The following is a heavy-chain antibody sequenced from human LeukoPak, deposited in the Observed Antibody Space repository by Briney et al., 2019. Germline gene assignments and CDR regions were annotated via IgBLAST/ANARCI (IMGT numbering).Heavy chain of an antibody. CDR3: TRSYYDSSGYCKY. J-gene: IGHJ4*02. CDR2: IRSKAYGGTT. D-gene: IGHD3-22*01. CDR1: GFTFGDYA. V-gene: IGHV3-49*03. Sequence: GGSLRLSCTATGFTFGDYAMSWFRQAPGKGLEWVGFIRSKAYGGTTEYAASVKGRFTISRDDSKSIAHLQMNSLKTEDTAVYYCTRSYYDSSGYCKYWGQGTLVTVSS.